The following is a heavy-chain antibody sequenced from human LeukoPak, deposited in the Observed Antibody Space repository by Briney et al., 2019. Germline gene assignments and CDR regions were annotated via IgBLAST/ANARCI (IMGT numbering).Heavy chain of an antibody. D-gene: IGHD4-17*01. CDR3: ASPPTTLNY. V-gene: IGHV3-30*03. CDR2: ISYDGSNK. CDR1: GFTFSSYG. Sequence: PGGSRRLSCAASGFTFSSYGMHWVRQAPGKGLEWVAVISYDGSNKYYADSVKGRFTISRDNSKNTLYLQMNSLRAEDTAVYYCASPPTTLNYWGQGTLVTVSS. J-gene: IGHJ4*02.